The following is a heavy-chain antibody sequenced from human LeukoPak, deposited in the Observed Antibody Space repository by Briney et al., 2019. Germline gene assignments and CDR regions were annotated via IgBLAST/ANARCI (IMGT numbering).Heavy chain of an antibody. V-gene: IGHV4-61*01. D-gene: IGHD1-26*01. CDR2: VYYSGST. CDR1: GVSVSSGSYY. Sequence: PSETLSLTCTVSGVSVSSGSYYWSWIRQPPGKGLEWIGYVYYSGSTNYNPSLKSRVTISIDTSKNQFSLKLTSLTAADTAVYYCARGGGWDLPGGPAFDIWGQGTMVTVSS. J-gene: IGHJ3*02. CDR3: ARGGGWDLPGGPAFDI.